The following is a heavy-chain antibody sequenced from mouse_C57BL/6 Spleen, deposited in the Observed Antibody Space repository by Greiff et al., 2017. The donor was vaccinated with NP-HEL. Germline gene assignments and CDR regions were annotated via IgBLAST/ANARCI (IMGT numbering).Heavy chain of an antibody. V-gene: IGHV1-66*01. CDR1: GYSFTSYY. CDR3: ARTYGSSHWYFDV. Sequence: QVQLQQSGPELVKPGASVKISCKASGYSFTSYYIHWVKQRPGQGLEWIGWIYPGSGNTKYNEKFKGKATLTADTSSSTAYMQLSSLTSEDSAVYDCARTYGSSHWYFDVWGTGTTVTVSS. J-gene: IGHJ1*03. D-gene: IGHD1-1*01. CDR2: IYPGSGNT.